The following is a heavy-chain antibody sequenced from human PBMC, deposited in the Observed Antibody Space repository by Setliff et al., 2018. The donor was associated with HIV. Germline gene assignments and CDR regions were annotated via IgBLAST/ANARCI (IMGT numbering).Heavy chain of an antibody. CDR1: GGSISNSRYY. CDR2: IYYSGST. Sequence: SETLSLTCTVSGGSISNSRYYWSWIRQPPGKGLEWIGSIYYSGSTYYNPSLKSRVTISLDTSRNQFSLRLTSVTAADTAVYFCAREPDYWSQGTLVTVSS. V-gene: IGHV4-39*02. J-gene: IGHJ4*02. CDR3: AREPDY.